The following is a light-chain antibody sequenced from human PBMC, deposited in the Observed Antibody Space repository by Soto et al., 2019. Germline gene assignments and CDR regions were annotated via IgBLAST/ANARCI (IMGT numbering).Light chain of an antibody. CDR3: QQRSSWPRT. V-gene: IGKV3-11*01. J-gene: IGKJ1*01. Sequence: TLSCRASQSVSSFLAWYQQKPGQAPRLLIYDASNRATGIPARFSGSGSGTDFTLTISSLEPEDFALYYCQQRSSWPRTFGQGTKVDIK. CDR1: QSVSSF. CDR2: DAS.